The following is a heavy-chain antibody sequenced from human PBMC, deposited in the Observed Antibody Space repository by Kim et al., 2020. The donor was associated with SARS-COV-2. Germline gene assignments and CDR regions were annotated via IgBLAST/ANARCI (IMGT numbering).Heavy chain of an antibody. CDR1: GGSFSGYY. V-gene: IGHV4-34*01. J-gene: IGHJ6*03. D-gene: IGHD2-15*01. Sequence: SETLSLTCAVYGGSFSGYYWSWIRQPPGKGLEWIGEINHSGSTNYNPSLKSRVTISVDTSKNQFSLKLSSVTAADTAVYYCARVVSGSAYGHYYYYMDVWGKGTTVTVSS. CDR2: INHSGST. CDR3: ARVVSGSAYGHYYYYMDV.